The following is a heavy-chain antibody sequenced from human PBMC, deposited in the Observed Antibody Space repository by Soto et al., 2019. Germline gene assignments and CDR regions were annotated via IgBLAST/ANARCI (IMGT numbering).Heavy chain of an antibody. V-gene: IGHV1-46*01. Sequence: ASVKVSCKASGYTFTSYYMHWVRQAPGQGLEWVGIINPSGGSTSYAQKFQGRVTMTRDTSTSTVYMELSSLRSEDTAVYYCARDPNYYDSSGSPDYWGQGTLVTVSS. CDR3: ARDPNYYDSSGSPDY. CDR1: GYTFTSYY. J-gene: IGHJ4*02. CDR2: INPSGGST. D-gene: IGHD3-22*01.